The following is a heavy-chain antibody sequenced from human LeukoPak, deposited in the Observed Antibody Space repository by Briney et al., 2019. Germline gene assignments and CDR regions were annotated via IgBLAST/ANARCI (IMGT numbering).Heavy chain of an antibody. J-gene: IGHJ4*02. CDR3: ARLETSSGWYPIY. D-gene: IGHD6-19*01. CDR2: ISAYNGNT. Sequence: ASVKVSCKASGYTFSSYTLSWLRQAPGQGLEWMGWISAYNGNTNYAQNLQGRFTMTTDTSTSTAYMELRSLRSDDTAVYYCARLETSSGWYPIYWGQGTLVTVSS. V-gene: IGHV1-18*01. CDR1: GYTFSSYT.